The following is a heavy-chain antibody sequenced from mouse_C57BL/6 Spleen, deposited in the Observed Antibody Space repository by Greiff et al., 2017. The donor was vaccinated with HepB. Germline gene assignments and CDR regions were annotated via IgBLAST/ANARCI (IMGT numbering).Heavy chain of an antibody. D-gene: IGHD2-4*01. V-gene: IGHV1-55*01. J-gene: IGHJ3*01. CDR1: GYTFTSYW. CDR2: IYPGSGST. CDR3: ARGSYYDYFFAY. Sequence: QVQLKQPGAELVKPGASVKMSCKASGYTFTSYWITWVKQRPGQGLEWIGDIYPGSGSTNYNEKFKSKATLTVDTSSSTAYMQLSSLTSEDSAVYYCARGSYYDYFFAYWGQGTLVTVSA.